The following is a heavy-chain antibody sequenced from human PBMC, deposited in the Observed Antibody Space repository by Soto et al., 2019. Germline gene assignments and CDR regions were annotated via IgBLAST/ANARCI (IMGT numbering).Heavy chain of an antibody. J-gene: IGHJ6*02. V-gene: IGHV1-8*01. CDR1: GYTFTSYD. D-gene: IGHD6-13*01. CDR2: MNPNSGNT. Sequence: ASVKVSCKASGYTFTSYDINWVRQATGQGLEWMGWMNPNSGNTGYAQKFQGRVPMTRNTSISTAYMELSSLRSEDTAVYYCARGYSSSWYTLIYYYYYGMDVWGQGTTVTVSS. CDR3: ARGYSSSWYTLIYYYYYGMDV.